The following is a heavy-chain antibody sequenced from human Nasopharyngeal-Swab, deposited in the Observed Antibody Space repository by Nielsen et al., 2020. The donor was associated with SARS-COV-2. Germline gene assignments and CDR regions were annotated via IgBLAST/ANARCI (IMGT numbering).Heavy chain of an antibody. V-gene: IGHV3-30-3*01. CDR2: ISYDGSNK. CDR3: AIASSGSYWSAFDI. J-gene: IGHJ3*02. D-gene: IGHD1-26*01. Sequence: GGSLRLSWAASGFTFSSYAMHWVRQAPGKGLEWVAVISYDGSNKYYADSVKVRFTISRDNSKNTLYLQMNSLRAEDTAVYYCAIASSGSYWSAFDIWGQGTMVTVSS. CDR1: GFTFSSYA.